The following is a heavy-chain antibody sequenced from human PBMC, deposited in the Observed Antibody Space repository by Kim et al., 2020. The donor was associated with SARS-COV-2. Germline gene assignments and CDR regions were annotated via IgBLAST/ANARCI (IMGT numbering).Heavy chain of an antibody. J-gene: IGHJ6*02. CDR2: IIPIFGTA. Sequence: SVKVSCKASGGTFSSYAISWVRQAPGRGLEWMGGIIPIFGTANYAQKFQGRVTITADESTSTAYMELSSLRSEDTAVYYCARGGYSSGWYYYYGMDVWGQGTTVTVSS. V-gene: IGHV1-69*13. CDR3: ARGGYSSGWYYYYGMDV. D-gene: IGHD6-19*01. CDR1: GGTFSSYA.